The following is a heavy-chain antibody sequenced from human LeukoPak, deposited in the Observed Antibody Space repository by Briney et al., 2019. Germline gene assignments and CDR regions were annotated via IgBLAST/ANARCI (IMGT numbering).Heavy chain of an antibody. Sequence: PSETLCLTCTVSGGSLSSYYWSWIRQPPGKGLEWIGYIYYSGSTNYNPSLKSRVTISVDTSKNQFSLKLSSVTAADTAVYYCARGGGTIFGVVIIPVDWFDPWGQGTLVTVSS. CDR1: GGSLSSYY. D-gene: IGHD3-3*01. J-gene: IGHJ5*02. V-gene: IGHV4-59*01. CDR2: IYYSGST. CDR3: ARGGGTIFGVVIIPVDWFDP.